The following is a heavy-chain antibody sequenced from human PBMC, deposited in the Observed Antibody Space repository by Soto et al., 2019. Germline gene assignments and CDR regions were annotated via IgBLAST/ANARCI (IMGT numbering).Heavy chain of an antibody. Sequence: SETLSLTCAVYGASFSDYYWSWIRQPPGKGLEWIGEINHRGSTNYNPSLKSRVIISVDASRNQLSLELRSVTAADTAVYYCARRNYFYAMDVWGQGTTVTVSS. J-gene: IGHJ6*02. CDR2: INHRGST. CDR1: GASFSDYY. CDR3: ARRNYFYAMDV. V-gene: IGHV4-34*01.